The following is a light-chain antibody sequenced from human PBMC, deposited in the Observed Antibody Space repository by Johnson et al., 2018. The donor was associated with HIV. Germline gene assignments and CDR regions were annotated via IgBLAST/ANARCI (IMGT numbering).Light chain of an antibody. CDR1: SSNIGNNY. CDR2: DNN. CDR3: GTWDSSLRVGF. V-gene: IGLV1-51*01. Sequence: QSLLTQPPSVSAAPGQKVTISCSGSSSNIGNNYVSWYQQLPGRAPKLLIYDNNKRPSGIPDRFSGSKSGTSATLGITGLQTGDEADYYCGTWDSSLRVGFFGTGTNVTVL. J-gene: IGLJ1*01.